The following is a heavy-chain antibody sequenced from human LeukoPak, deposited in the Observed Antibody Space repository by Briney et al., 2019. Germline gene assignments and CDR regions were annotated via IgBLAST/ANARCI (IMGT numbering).Heavy chain of an antibody. CDR3: ARFQGQATGEGYCSGGSCYGSS. Sequence: GGSLRLSCAASGFTFSTYWMNWFRQTPGKGLEWVAKIKADGGEKDHVASVKGRFTISRDNAKNSLYLQMNSLRVEDTAVYYCARFQGQATGEGYCSGGSCYGSSWDQGTLVTVSS. J-gene: IGHJ4*02. CDR1: GFTFSTYW. V-gene: IGHV3-7*03. CDR2: IKADGGEK. D-gene: IGHD2-15*01.